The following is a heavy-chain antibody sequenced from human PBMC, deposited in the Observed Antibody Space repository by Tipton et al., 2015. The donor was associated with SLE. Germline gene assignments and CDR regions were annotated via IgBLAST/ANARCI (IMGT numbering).Heavy chain of an antibody. J-gene: IGHJ4*02. CDR2: IYYSGST. CDR1: GGSISSSSYY. Sequence: TLSLTCTVSGGSISSSSYYWGWIRQPPGKGLEWIGSIYYSGSTYYNPSLKSRVTISVDTSKNQFSLKLSSVTAADTAVYYCARESLYYYDSSGLQDWGQGTLVTVSS. D-gene: IGHD3-22*01. V-gene: IGHV4-39*07. CDR3: ARESLYYYDSSGLQD.